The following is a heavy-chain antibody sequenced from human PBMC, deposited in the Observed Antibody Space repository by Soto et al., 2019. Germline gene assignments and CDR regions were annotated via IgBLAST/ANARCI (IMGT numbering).Heavy chain of an antibody. CDR2: ISGSGGST. Sequence: EVQLLESGGGLVQPGGALRLSCAASGFTFSSYAMSWVRQAPGKGLEWVSAISGSGGSTYYADSVKGRFTISRDNSKNTLYLQMNSLKAEDTAVYYCASRYCSGDSCYSDYYYGMDVWGQGTTVTVSS. J-gene: IGHJ6*02. D-gene: IGHD2-15*01. CDR3: ASRYCSGDSCYSDYYYGMDV. CDR1: GFTFSSYA. V-gene: IGHV3-23*01.